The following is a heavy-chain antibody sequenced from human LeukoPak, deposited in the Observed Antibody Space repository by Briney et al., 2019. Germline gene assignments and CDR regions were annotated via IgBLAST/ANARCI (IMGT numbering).Heavy chain of an antibody. D-gene: IGHD3-22*01. CDR3: ARAISDYYDSSGYLYY. CDR2: IYSGGST. V-gene: IGHV3-53*01. J-gene: IGHJ4*02. Sequence: GGSLRLSCAASGFTVSSNYMSWVRQAPGKGLEWVSVIYSGGSTYYADSVKGRFTISRDNSKNTLYLQMNSLRAEDTAVYYCARAISDYYDSSGYLYYWGQGTLVTVSS. CDR1: GFTVSSNY.